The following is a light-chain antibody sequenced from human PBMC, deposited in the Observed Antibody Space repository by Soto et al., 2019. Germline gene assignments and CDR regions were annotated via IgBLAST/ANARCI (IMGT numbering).Light chain of an antibody. J-gene: IGLJ2*01. CDR1: SSDVGAYNY. CDR2: EVS. Sequence: QSALTQPASVSGSPRQSITISCTGTSSDVGAYNYVSWYQQHPGKAPKLIISEVSNRPSGVSNRFSGSKSGNTASLTISGLQAEDEADYYCSSYTSSSTVVFGGGTKVTVL. V-gene: IGLV2-14*01. CDR3: SSYTSSSTVV.